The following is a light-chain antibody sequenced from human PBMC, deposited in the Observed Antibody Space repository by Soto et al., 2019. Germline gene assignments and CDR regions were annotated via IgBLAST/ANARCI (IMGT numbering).Light chain of an antibody. CDR2: GAS. CDR1: QSISSN. J-gene: IGKJ1*01. CDR3: QQYNNWPRT. V-gene: IGKV3-15*01. Sequence: EIVMTQSPATLSVSPGERASLSCRASQSISSNLAWYQHRPGQAPRLLIYGASTRATTIPARFSASGSGTEFTLTINSLQSEDVAVDYCQQYNNWPRTFGQGTKVEIK.